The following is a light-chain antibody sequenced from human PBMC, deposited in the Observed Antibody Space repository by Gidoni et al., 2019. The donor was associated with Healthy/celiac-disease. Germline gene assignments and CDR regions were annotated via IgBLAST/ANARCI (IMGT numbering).Light chain of an antibody. J-gene: IGKJ2*01. CDR2: GAS. CDR1: QSDSSN. Sequence: EIVMTQSPATLSVSPGERATLSCRASQSDSSNLAWYQQKPGQAPRLLIYGASTRATGIPARFSGSGSGTEFTLTISSLQSEDFAVYYCQQYNNWPPYTFXQXTKLEIK. V-gene: IGKV3-15*01. CDR3: QQYNNWPPYT.